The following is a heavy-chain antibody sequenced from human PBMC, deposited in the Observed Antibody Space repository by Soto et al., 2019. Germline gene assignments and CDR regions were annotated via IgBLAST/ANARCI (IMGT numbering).Heavy chain of an antibody. CDR1: GFTFSTYF. J-gene: IGHJ4*02. D-gene: IGHD3-16*01. Sequence: EVQLVESGGGLVEPGGSLRLSCAASGFTFSTYFMNWVRQAPGKGLEWVSSIIDSGNYMYYADSVKGRFIISRDNARNSLYLQMNSLATEDPAVYYCAGEGGGRTAYFDYWGQGALVTVSS. CDR3: AGEGGGRTAYFDY. V-gene: IGHV3-21*01. CDR2: IIDSGNYM.